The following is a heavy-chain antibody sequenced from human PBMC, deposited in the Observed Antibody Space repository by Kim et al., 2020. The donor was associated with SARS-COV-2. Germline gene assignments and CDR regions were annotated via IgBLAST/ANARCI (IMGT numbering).Heavy chain of an antibody. CDR2: ISSSGSTI. CDR3: ARHSGMAGYFDY. V-gene: IGHV3-48*03. CDR1: GFTFRSYE. D-gene: IGHD3-10*01. J-gene: IGHJ4*02. Sequence: GGSLRLSCAASGFTFRSYEMNWVRQAPGKGLEWVSYISSSGSTIYYADSVKGRFTISRDNAKNSLYLQMNSLRAEDTAVYYCARHSGMAGYFDYWGQGTLVTVSS.